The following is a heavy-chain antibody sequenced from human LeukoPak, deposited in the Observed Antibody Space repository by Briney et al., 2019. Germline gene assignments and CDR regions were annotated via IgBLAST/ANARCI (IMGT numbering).Heavy chain of an antibody. Sequence: GGSLRLSCAASGFTFSSYATSWVRQAPGKGLQLVSAISGSGASTYYVDSVKGRFTISRDNSKNTLYLQINSLGAEDTAVYYCAKSYSSSSSAYQTDWGQGTPVTVSS. CDR3: AKSYSSSSSAYQTD. CDR2: ISGSGAST. CDR1: GFTFSSYA. J-gene: IGHJ4*02. D-gene: IGHD6-13*01. V-gene: IGHV3-23*01.